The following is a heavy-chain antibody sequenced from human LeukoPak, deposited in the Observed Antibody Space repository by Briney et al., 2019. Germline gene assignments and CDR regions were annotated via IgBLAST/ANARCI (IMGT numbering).Heavy chain of an antibody. CDR3: ASSARGTHFFDY. CDR1: GFTFSSYS. V-gene: IGHV3-21*01. CDR2: ISSSSSYI. J-gene: IGHJ4*02. Sequence: GGSLRLSCAASGFTFSSYSMNWVRQAPGKGLEWVSSISSSSSYIYYADSVKGRFTISRDNAKNSLYLQMNSLRAEDTAVYYCASSARGTHFFDYWGLGTLVTVSS. D-gene: IGHD3-16*01.